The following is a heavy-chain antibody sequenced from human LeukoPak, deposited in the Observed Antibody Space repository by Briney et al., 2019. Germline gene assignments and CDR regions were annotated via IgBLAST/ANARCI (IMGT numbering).Heavy chain of an antibody. D-gene: IGHD6-6*01. J-gene: IGHJ6*03. CDR1: GGSISSYY. V-gene: IGHV4-59*01. Sequence: SETLSLTCTVSGGSISSYYWSWIRQPPGKGLEWIGYIYYSGSTNYNPSLKSRVTISVDTSKNQFSLKLSSVTAADTAVYYCAREHPIKAAPPGKYYMDVWGKGTTVTVSS. CDR2: IYYSGST. CDR3: AREHPIKAAPPGKYYMDV.